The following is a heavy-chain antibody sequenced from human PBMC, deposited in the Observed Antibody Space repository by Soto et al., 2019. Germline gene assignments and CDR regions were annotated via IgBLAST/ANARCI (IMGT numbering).Heavy chain of an antibody. Sequence: PSETLSLTCTVSGGSISNAAYSWSWIRQPPGKGLEWIGYIYPSGMPFYNPSLRSRVTISIGRSNDQFSLNLKSVTAADTAVYYCARVAYYDSSGYYFDYWGQGTLVTVSS. CDR1: GGSISNAAYS. CDR2: IYPSGMP. V-gene: IGHV4-30-2*01. J-gene: IGHJ4*02. D-gene: IGHD3-22*01. CDR3: ARVAYYDSSGYYFDY.